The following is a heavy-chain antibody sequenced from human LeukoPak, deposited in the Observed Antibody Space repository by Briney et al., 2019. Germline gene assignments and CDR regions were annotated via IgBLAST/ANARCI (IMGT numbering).Heavy chain of an antibody. Sequence: SETLSLTCAVYGGSFSGYYWSWIRQPPGKGLEWIGEINHSGSTNYNPSLKSRVTISVDTSKNQFSLKLSSVTAADTAVYYCARDFSITGTTHAFDIWGQGTMVTVSS. CDR2: INHSGST. J-gene: IGHJ3*02. V-gene: IGHV4-34*01. CDR3: ARDFSITGTTHAFDI. D-gene: IGHD1-20*01. CDR1: GGSFSGYY.